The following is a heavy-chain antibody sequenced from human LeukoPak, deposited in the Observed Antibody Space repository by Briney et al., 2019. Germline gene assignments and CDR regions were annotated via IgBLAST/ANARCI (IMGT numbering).Heavy chain of an antibody. D-gene: IGHD4-17*01. CDR2: IYYSGST. Sequence: SETLSLTCTVSGGSISSYYWSCIRQPPGKGLEWIGYIYYSGSTNYNPSLKSRVTISVDTSKNQFSLKRTAVTAADTAVYYCARDRPYGAYADAFDIWSQGTMVTVSS. CDR3: ARDRPYGAYADAFDI. J-gene: IGHJ3*02. V-gene: IGHV4-59*01. CDR1: GGSISSYY.